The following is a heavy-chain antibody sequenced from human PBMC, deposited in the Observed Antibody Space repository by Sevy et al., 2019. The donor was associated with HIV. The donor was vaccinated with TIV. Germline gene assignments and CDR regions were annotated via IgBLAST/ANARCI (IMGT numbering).Heavy chain of an antibody. J-gene: IGHJ4*02. D-gene: IGHD3-9*01. CDR3: ARVVGDFDWLSPFDY. V-gene: IGHV4-38-2*02. CDR1: GYSISSGYY. Sequence: SETLSLTCNVSGYSISSGYYWGWIRQPPGKGLEGIGNINHSGNTFYKPSLKSRITISVDTSKNQFSLKLSSVTAADTAVYYCARVVGDFDWLSPFDYWGQGALVTVSS. CDR2: INHSGNT.